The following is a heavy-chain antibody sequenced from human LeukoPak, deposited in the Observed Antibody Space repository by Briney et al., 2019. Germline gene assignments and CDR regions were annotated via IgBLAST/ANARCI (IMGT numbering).Heavy chain of an antibody. D-gene: IGHD6-13*01. CDR1: GDSISSGSYY. J-gene: IGHJ6*03. CDR2: IYSNGDT. CDR3: ASRHSKQQPYYYYMDI. V-gene: IGHV4-61*02. Sequence: SQTLSLTCTVSGDSISSGSYYWSWIRQPAGKGLEWMGRIYSNGDTKFNPSLKSRVTISLDTSKNQFSLKLSSATAADTAVYYCASRHSKQQPYYYYMDIWGKGTTVTVSS.